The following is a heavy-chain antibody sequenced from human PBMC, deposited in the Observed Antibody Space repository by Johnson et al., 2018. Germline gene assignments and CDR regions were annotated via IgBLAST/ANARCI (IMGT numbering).Heavy chain of an antibody. J-gene: IGHJ1*01. Sequence: VQLVESGGGLVQXGRSLRLSCAASGFTFADYAMHWVRQAPGKGLEWVSGISWNSGSIGYADSVKGRFTISRDNAKNSLYLQMNSLRAEDTALYYCAKDMCSGGSCYEKYFQHWGQGTLVTVSS. CDR1: GFTFADYA. D-gene: IGHD2-15*01. CDR3: AKDMCSGGSCYEKYFQH. V-gene: IGHV3-9*01. CDR2: ISWNSGSI.